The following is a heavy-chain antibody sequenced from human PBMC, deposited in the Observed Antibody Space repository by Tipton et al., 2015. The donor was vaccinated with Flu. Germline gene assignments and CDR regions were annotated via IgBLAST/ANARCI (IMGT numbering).Heavy chain of an antibody. CDR3: ARGAPRRIAVAGPYYFDY. D-gene: IGHD6-19*01. V-gene: IGHV4-59*01. CDR1: GGSISSYY. CDR2: IYYSGST. J-gene: IGHJ4*02. Sequence: TLSLTCTVSGGSISSYYWSWIRQPPGKGLEWIGYIYYSGSTNYNPSLKSRVTISVDTSKNQFSLKLSSVTAADTAVYYCARGAPRRIAVAGPYYFDYWGQGTRVTV.